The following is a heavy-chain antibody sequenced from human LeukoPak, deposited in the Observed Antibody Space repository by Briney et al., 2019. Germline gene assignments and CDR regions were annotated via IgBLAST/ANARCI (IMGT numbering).Heavy chain of an antibody. CDR2: HNQNP. CDR1: GASVSSGDYH. D-gene: IGHD3-9*01. J-gene: IGHJ4*02. Sequence: SETLFLTCTVSGASVSSGDYHWSWVRQAPGKGLEWIGHNQNPSYNPSLKSRVAISIHTSRNQFSLTLNTVTAADTATYFCVTYFVNGGGRGHWGPGALVTVSS. CDR3: VTYFVNGGGRGH. V-gene: IGHV4-61*08.